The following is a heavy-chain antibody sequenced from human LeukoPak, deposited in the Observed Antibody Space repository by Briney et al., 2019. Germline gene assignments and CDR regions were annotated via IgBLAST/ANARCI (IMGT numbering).Heavy chain of an antibody. J-gene: IGHJ5*02. Sequence: NPSETLSLTCTVSGGSLGYDYWSWIRQTPGKGLEWIGYIYYSGSTNYNPSLKSRVTILVDTSKNQFSLRLSSVTAADTAVYYCATLGSGGFDPWGQGILVTVSS. D-gene: IGHD6-25*01. V-gene: IGHV4-59*01. CDR2: IYYSGST. CDR3: ATLGSGGFDP. CDR1: GGSLGYDY.